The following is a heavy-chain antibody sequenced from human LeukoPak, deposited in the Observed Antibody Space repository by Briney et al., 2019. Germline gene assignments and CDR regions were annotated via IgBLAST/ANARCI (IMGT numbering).Heavy chain of an antibody. CDR2: IYYSGST. CDR3: ARRGYSSGWYSPNWFDP. V-gene: IGHV4-59*08. CDR1: GGSTSSYY. J-gene: IGHJ5*02. Sequence: PSETLSLTCTVSGGSTSSYYWSWIRQPPGKGLEWIGYIYYSGSTNYNPSLKSRVTISVDTSKNQFSLKLSSVTAADTAVYYCARRGYSSGWYSPNWFDPWGQGTLVTVSS. D-gene: IGHD6-19*01.